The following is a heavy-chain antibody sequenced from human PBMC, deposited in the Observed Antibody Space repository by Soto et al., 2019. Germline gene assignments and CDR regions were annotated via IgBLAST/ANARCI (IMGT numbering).Heavy chain of an antibody. J-gene: IGHJ2*01. V-gene: IGHV4-34*01. CDR1: VGSFSGYY. CDR2: IQHSGGA. Sequence: QVQLQQWGAGLVKPSETLSLTCAVNVGSFSGYYWGWIRQPPGKGLEWIGEIQHSGGANYNASLKSRVTISVDTSKTHYALKLSSVTAADTAVYDCSRVGGGWYLDLWGRGPVVTVS. D-gene: IGHD3-10*01. CDR3: SRVGGGWYLDL.